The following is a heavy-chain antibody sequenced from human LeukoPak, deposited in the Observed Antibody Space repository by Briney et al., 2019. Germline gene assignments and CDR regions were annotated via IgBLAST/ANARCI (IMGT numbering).Heavy chain of an antibody. CDR1: GGSISNGSYY. Sequence: SQTLSLTCTVSGGSISNGSYYWSWIRQPAGKGLEWIGYIYYGGNTNYNPSLKSRVTISLDTSKKQFSLKLSSVTAADTAVYYCASRGYFDWSFDFWGQGTLVTVSS. J-gene: IGHJ4*02. CDR2: IYYGGNT. V-gene: IGHV4-61*09. D-gene: IGHD3-9*01. CDR3: ASRGYFDWSFDF.